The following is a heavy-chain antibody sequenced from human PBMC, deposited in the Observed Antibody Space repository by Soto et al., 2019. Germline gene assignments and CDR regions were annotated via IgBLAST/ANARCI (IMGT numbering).Heavy chain of an antibody. CDR1: GGSISSSSYF. CDR2: IYYSGNT. Sequence: QLQLQESGPGLAKPSETLSLTCTVSGGSISSSSYFWDWIRQPPGKALEWIGSIYYSGNTYYNPALKGRFTVYVDRAKNQFSLKLSSVTAADTALYYCARRMKDSSSAGGFDIWGQGTMVTVSS. D-gene: IGHD3-22*01. J-gene: IGHJ3*02. V-gene: IGHV4-39*01. CDR3: ARRMKDSSSAGGFDI.